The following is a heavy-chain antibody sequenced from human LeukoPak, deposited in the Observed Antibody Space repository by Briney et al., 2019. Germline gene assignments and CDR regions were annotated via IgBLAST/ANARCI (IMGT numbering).Heavy chain of an antibody. CDR3: TRHGYSSSSVSQTDFGY. D-gene: IGHD5-18*01. J-gene: IGHJ4*02. CDR1: GFTLRVSA. CDR2: IRSKANSYAT. V-gene: IGHV3-73*01. Sequence: GGSLRLSCAASGFTLRVSAVHGVPHASRKGGEGVGRIRSKANSYATAYAASVKDRFTSAREDSNTTAYLQINSLKTENTPVYYCTRHGYSSSSVSQTDFGYWGQGTPVTVSS.